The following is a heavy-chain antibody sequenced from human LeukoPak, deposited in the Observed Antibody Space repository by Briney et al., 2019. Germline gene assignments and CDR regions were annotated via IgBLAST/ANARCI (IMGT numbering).Heavy chain of an antibody. CDR1: AFIFISYA. V-gene: IGHV3-23*01. Sequence: PGGSLRLSCAAPAFIFISYAMSWGRQAPGKGLEWISAISVSDSTYYADSVKGRFTISRDNSKNTLYLQMNSLRAEDTAVYYCALSGGSNWYGLECWGQGTLVTVSS. CDR2: ISVSDST. CDR3: ALSGGSNWYGLEC. J-gene: IGHJ4*02. D-gene: IGHD6-13*01.